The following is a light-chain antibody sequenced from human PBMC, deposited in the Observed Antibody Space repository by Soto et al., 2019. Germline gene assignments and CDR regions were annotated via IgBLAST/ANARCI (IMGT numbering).Light chain of an antibody. V-gene: IGKV3-11*01. J-gene: IGKJ4*01. Sequence: EIVLTQSPATLSLSPGERATLSCRASQSVSSYLAWYQQKPGQAPRLLIYDASTRATGIPARLSGSGSGTDFPLTIFSLAPEDVAVYYSQQRSAWPAFSFGGGTKVEIK. CDR3: QQRSAWPAFS. CDR1: QSVSSY. CDR2: DAS.